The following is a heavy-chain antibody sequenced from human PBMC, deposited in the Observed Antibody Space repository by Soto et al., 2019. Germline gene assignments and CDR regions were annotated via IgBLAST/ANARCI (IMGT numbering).Heavy chain of an antibody. D-gene: IGHD5-12*01. CDR3: ARIKSGYDWPPRDY. CDR2: ISAYNGNT. CDR1: GYTVTSYG. Sequence: ASVKVSCKASGYTVTSYGISWVRQAPGQGLEWMGWISAYNGNTNYAQKLQGKVTMTTDTSTSTAYMELRSLRSDDTAVYYCARIKSGYDWPPRDYWGQGTLVTVSS. J-gene: IGHJ4*02. V-gene: IGHV1-18*04.